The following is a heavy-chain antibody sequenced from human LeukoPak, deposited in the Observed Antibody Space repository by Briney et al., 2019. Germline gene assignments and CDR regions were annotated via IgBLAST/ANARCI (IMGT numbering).Heavy chain of an antibody. D-gene: IGHD3-22*01. Sequence: ASVKVSCKASGYTFSSYGISWLRQAPGQGLEWMGWISGYKGKTNYAQKLQDRVTMTTDTSTSTAYMELRSLRPDDTAVYYCARADYESSRDYFDYWGQGTLVTVSS. CDR1: GYTFSSYG. J-gene: IGHJ4*02. V-gene: IGHV1-18*01. CDR3: ARADYESSRDYFDY. CDR2: ISGYKGKT.